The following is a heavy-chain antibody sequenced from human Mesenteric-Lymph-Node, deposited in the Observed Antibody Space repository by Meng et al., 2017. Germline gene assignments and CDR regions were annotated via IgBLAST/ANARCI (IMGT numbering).Heavy chain of an antibody. CDR2: IHYGGST. D-gene: IGHD7-27*01. V-gene: IGHV4-59*01. Sequence: GSLRLSCTVSGGSISSDYWGWIRQPPGKGLEWIGNIHYGGSTRYNPSVKSRVTISIFTSKNQFSLKLTSVTAADTAVYYCARAELGDDAFDIWGQGTMVTVSS. J-gene: IGHJ3*02. CDR1: GGSISSDY. CDR3: ARAELGDDAFDI.